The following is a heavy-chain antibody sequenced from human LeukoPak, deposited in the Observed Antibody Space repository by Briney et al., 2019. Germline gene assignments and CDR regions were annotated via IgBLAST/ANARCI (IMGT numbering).Heavy chain of an antibody. CDR2: IESDANNK. V-gene: IGHV3-30*09. Sequence: GRSLRLSCAASGFTFSSYAMHWVRQAPGKEPEWVAVIESDANNKYYADSVRGRFAVSRENAKNTVFLQMNGLRPEDTAIYYCARDRPVWGLDYWGQGTLVTVSS. CDR1: GFTFSSYA. J-gene: IGHJ4*02. D-gene: IGHD7-27*01. CDR3: ARDRPVWGLDY.